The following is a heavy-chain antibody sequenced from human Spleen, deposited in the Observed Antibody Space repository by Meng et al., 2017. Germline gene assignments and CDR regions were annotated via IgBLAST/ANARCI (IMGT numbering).Heavy chain of an antibody. V-gene: IGHV3-23*01. CDR2: NSGGGDST. Sequence: GESLKISCAASGFTFSRSAMSWVRQPPGKGLEWVSANSGGGDSTYYADPVEGRFTISRDNSKSTLYMQMDSLRADDTALYYCTRFETAVYYSSGGDVWGQGTTVTVSS. J-gene: IGHJ6*02. CDR1: GFTFSRSA. CDR3: TRFETAVYYSSGGDV. D-gene: IGHD2-21*01.